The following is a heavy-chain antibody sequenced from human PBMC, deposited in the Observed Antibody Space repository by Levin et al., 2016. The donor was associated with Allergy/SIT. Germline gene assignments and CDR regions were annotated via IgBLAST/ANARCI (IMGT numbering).Heavy chain of an antibody. D-gene: IGHD3-10*01. Sequence: SLKISCAASGFTLEDFAMHWVRQVPGKGLEWVSGISWNSGDIGYADSVKGRFTISRDNAKNSLHLQMDSLTPEDTALYYCAKASRRGSLGYYYGLATYHNADLDTWGQGTMVTVSS. CDR1: GFTLEDFA. CDR2: ISWNSGDI. J-gene: IGHJ3*02. CDR3: AKASRRGSLGYYYGLATYHNADLDT. V-gene: IGHV3-9*01.